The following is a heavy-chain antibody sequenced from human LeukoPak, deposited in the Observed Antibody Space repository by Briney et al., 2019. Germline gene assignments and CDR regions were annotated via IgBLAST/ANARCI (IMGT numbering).Heavy chain of an antibody. CDR2: ISYDGSNK. V-gene: IGHV3-30*03. CDR3: ARARRSGDITMVRGVKDRGWFDS. Sequence: PGGSLRLSCAASGFTFSSYGMHWVRQAPGKGLEWVAVISYDGSNKYYADSVKGRFTISRDNSKNTLYLQMNSLRAEDTAVFYCARARRSGDITMVRGVKDRGWFDSWGQGILVTVSS. CDR1: GFTFSSYG. J-gene: IGHJ5*01. D-gene: IGHD3-10*01.